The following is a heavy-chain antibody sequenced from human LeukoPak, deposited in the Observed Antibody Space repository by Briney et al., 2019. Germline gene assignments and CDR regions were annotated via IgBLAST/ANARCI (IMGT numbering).Heavy chain of an antibody. CDR2: INHSGST. D-gene: IGHD5-18*01. J-gene: IGHJ6*02. V-gene: IGHV4-34*01. Sequence: SETLSLTCAVYGGSFSGYYWSWIRQPPGKGLEWIGEINHSGSTNYNPSLKSRVTISVDTSKNQFSLKLSSVTAADTAVYYCARARGYSYGRYYYGMDVWGQGTTVTVSS. CDR3: ARARGYSYGRYYYGMDV. CDR1: GGSFSGYY.